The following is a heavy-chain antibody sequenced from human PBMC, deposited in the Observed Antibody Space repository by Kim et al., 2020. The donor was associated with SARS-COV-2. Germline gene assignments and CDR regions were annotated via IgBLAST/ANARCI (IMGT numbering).Heavy chain of an antibody. CDR3: ARDLSTYFGY. D-gene: IGHD4-17*01. J-gene: IGHJ4*02. CDR2: ISYDGNNK. CDR1: GFTFSSYG. Sequence: GGSLRLSCAASGFTFSSYGMHWVRQAPGKGLEWVALISYDGNNKYYADAVKGRFTISRDNSKNTLYLQMNRLRAEDTAVYFCARDLSTYFGYWGQGTLVTVSS. V-gene: IGHV3-33*05.